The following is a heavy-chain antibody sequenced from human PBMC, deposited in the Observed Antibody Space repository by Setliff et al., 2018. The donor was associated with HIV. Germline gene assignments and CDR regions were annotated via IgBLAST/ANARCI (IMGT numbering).Heavy chain of an antibody. J-gene: IGHJ2*01. CDR1: GFNFRDSW. CDR2: ISPDESGR. Sequence: GGSLRLSCSTSGFNFRDSWMSWLRLAPGKGLEWVANISPDESGRYSVDSVRGRFTVSRDNAKSSLYLQMSGLKIEDMAVYYCARGRGVFDLWGRGTLVTVSS. V-gene: IGHV3-7*01. CDR3: ARGRGVFDL. D-gene: IGHD2-8*01.